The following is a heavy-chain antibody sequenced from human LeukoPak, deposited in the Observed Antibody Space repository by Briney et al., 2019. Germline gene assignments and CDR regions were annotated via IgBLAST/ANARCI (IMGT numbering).Heavy chain of an antibody. J-gene: IGHJ4*02. V-gene: IGHV3-15*07. Sequence: PGGPLRLSCAASGFTFSNAWMNWVRQAPGKGLEWVGRIKSKTDGGTTDYAAPVKGRFTISRDDSKNTLYLQMNSLKTEDTAVYYCTTDEYCSGGSCYPYWGQGTLVTVSS. CDR3: TTDEYCSGGSCYPY. D-gene: IGHD2-15*01. CDR2: IKSKTDGGTT. CDR1: GFTFSNAW.